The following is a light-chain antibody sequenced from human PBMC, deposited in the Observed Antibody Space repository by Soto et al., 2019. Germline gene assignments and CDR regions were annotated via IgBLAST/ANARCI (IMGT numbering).Light chain of an antibody. J-gene: IGKJ5*01. CDR3: QQRSSWPS. CDR1: QSVSTY. V-gene: IGKV3-11*01. CDR2: DAS. Sequence: DIVFTQSPATLSLSPGERATLSCRASQSVSTYLAWYQQKPGQAPRLLIYDASNRATGIPARFSGSGSGTDFTLTISSLEPEDFAVYHCQQRSSWPSFGQGTRLE.